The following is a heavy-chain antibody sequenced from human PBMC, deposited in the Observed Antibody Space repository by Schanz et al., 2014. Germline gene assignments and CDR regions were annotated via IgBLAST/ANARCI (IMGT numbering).Heavy chain of an antibody. V-gene: IGHV4-28*07. Sequence: QVQLQASGPGLVKPSDTLSLTCAVSGYSINTSDWWGWIRQPPGKGLEWIGYIYYSGSTYYNPSLKSRVTMSVDTSKNQFSLKLRSVTAVDTAVYYCASKGLTTDAFDIWGQGTMVTVSS. J-gene: IGHJ3*02. CDR1: GYSINTSDW. CDR3: ASKGLTTDAFDI. D-gene: IGHD2-8*01. CDR2: IYYSGST.